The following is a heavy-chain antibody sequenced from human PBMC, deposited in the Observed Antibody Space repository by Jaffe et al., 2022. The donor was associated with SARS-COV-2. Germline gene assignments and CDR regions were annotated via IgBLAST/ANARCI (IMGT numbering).Heavy chain of an antibody. CDR2: IYHSGST. V-gene: IGHV4-59*01. J-gene: IGHJ4*02. Sequence: QVQLLESGPGLVKPSETLSLTCIVSGGSISSYHWGWIRQPPGKGLEWIGNIYHSGSTNCNPSLKSRITISVDTSRNQFSLRLTSVTAADTAFYYCARGYTGGNPPYHFDSWGQGTLVTVSS. D-gene: IGHD1-26*01. CDR1: GGSISSYH. CDR3: ARGYTGGNPPYHFDS.